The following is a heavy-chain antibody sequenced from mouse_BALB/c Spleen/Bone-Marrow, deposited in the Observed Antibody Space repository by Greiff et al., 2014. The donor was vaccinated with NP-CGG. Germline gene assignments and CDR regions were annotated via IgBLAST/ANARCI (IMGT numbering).Heavy chain of an antibody. J-gene: IGHJ3*01. V-gene: IGHV14-3*02. Sequence: VQLKESGAELVKPGASVKLSCTASGFNIKDTYMHWVKQRPEQGLEWIGRIDPANGNTKYDPKFQGKATITADTSSNTAYLQLSSLTSEDTAVYYCASYYHGSSYGLAYWGQGTLVTVSA. CDR3: ASYYHGSSYGLAY. CDR1: GFNIKDTY. CDR2: IDPANGNT. D-gene: IGHD1-1*01.